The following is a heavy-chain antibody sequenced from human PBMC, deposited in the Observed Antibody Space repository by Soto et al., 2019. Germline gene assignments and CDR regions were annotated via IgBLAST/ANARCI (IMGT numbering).Heavy chain of an antibody. Sequence: KPSETLSLTCTVSGGSIISYYWSWIRQSPGKGLEWIGYIHHSGSTNYNPSLKSRVTVSLDRSNNQFSLKLTSATAADTALYYCAREVRHTSGWYWDYWGQGTLVTVSS. CDR2: IHHSGST. CDR1: GGSIISYY. V-gene: IGHV4-59*01. CDR3: AREVRHTSGWYWDY. J-gene: IGHJ4*02. D-gene: IGHD6-19*01.